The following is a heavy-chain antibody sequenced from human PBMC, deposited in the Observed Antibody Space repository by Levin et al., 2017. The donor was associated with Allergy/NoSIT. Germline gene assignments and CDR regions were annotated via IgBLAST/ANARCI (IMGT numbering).Heavy chain of an antibody. D-gene: IGHD2-2*01. CDR2: ITPTLGST. CDR1: GYTFTNHY. CDR3: AREACSGNSCYAWFDS. J-gene: IGHJ5*01. Sequence: GESLKISCKASGYTFTNHYIYWMRQAPGQGLEWVGIITPTLGSTTYAQKFQGRVTMTRDTSTSTVYMELTSLRSEDTAVYYCAREACSGNSCYAWFDSWGQGTLVTVSS. V-gene: IGHV1-46*01.